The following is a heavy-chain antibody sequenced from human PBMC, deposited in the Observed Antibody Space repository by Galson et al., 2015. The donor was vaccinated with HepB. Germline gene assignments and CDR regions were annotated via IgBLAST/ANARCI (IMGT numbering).Heavy chain of an antibody. V-gene: IGHV4-34*01. J-gene: IGHJ6*03. CDR2: INHSGST. CDR3: ARGRKVAGAATFYYHNYYYMDV. D-gene: IGHD6-19*01. CDR1: GGSFSGYY. Sequence: SATLSLTCAVYGGSFSGYYWSWIRQPPGNGREWIGEINHSGSTNYNPSLKSRVTLSVDTSKNQFSLKLSSVTAADTAVYYCARGRKVAGAATFYYHNYYYMDVWDKGTTVTVSS.